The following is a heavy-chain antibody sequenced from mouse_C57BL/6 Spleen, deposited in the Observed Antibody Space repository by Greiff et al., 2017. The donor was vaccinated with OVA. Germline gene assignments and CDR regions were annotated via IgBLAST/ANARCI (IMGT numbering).Heavy chain of an antibody. D-gene: IGHD4-1*02. CDR1: GFTFSDYY. CDR2: INYDASST. Sequence: EVKLVESEGGLVQPGSSMKLSCTASGFTFSDYYMAWVRQVPGKGLEWVANINYDASSTYYLDSLKSRFIISRDNAKNILYLQISSLKSEDTATYYCARDNWAYFDYWGQCTTLTVSS. J-gene: IGHJ2*01. V-gene: IGHV5-16*01. CDR3: ARDNWAYFDY.